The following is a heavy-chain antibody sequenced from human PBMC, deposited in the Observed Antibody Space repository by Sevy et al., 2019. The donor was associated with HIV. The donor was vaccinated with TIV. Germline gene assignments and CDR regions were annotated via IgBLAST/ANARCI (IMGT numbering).Heavy chain of an antibody. D-gene: IGHD3-16*02. CDR2: INHSGST. Sequence: SETLSLTCAVYGGSFSGYYWSWIRQPPGKGLEWIGEINHSGSTNYNPSLKSRVTISVDTSKTQCSPKLSSVTAAVTAGYYCAGVWGAYDYVWGSYRLELDYWGQGTLVTVSS. CDR1: GGSFSGYY. V-gene: IGHV4-34*01. J-gene: IGHJ4*02. CDR3: AGVWGAYDYVWGSYRLELDY.